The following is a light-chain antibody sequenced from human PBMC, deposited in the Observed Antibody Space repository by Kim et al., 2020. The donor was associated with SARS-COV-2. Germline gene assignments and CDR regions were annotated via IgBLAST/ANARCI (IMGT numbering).Light chain of an antibody. CDR2: ATS. V-gene: IGKV1-39*01. CDR1: QSISTN. Sequence: DIQMTQSPSSLSASVGDRVTIACRASQSISTNLNWYQQKPGKAPNLLIYATSNLQSGVPSRFSGSGSGTDFTLTIGSLQAEDFATYYSQQRHSTPLVTFGGGTKLEI. CDR3: QQRHSTPLVT. J-gene: IGKJ4*01.